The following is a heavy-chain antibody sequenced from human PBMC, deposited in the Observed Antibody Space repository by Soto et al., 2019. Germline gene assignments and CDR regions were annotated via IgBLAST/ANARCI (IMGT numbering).Heavy chain of an antibody. V-gene: IGHV1-8*01. CDR1: GYTFTSYD. CDR3: ARRRSRSYYYYYMDV. CDR2: MNPNSGNT. D-gene: IGHD3-3*01. J-gene: IGHJ6*03. Sequence: GSVKVSCKASGYTFTSYDINWVRLATGQGLEWMGWMNPNSGNTGYAQKFQGRVTMTRNTSISTAYMELSSLRSEDTAVYYCARRRSRSYYYYYMDVWGKGTTVTVSS.